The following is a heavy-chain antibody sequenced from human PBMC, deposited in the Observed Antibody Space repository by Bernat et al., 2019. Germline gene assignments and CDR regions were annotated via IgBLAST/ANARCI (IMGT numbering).Heavy chain of an antibody. D-gene: IGHD1-1*01. CDR3: ASVPLVCSDGTCYYYVDV. J-gene: IGHJ6*03. CDR1: GDSLSNYY. CDR2: MHYGGST. Sequence: QVQLQESGPGLVKPSETLSLTCTVSGDSLSNYYWSWIRQSPGKGLEWIAYMHYGGSTDYNPSLKSRVTVSVDRSKNQLSLKLSPLTAADTAVYYCASVPLVCSDGTCYYYVDVWGKGTTVTVSS. V-gene: IGHV4-59*01.